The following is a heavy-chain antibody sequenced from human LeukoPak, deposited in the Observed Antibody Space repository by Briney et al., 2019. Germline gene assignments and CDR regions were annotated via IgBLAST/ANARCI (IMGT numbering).Heavy chain of an antibody. CDR2: LSYNGGIE. V-gene: IGHV3-30*03. J-gene: IGHJ4*02. CDR3: ARRVGAKN. D-gene: IGHD1-26*01. Sequence: GGSLRLSCAAFGFTFNTYGMHWVRQAPGKGLDWVAVLSYNGGIEYYADSVKGRFTISRDNAKNSLYLQMNSLRAEDTAVYYCARRVGAKNWGQGTLVTVSS. CDR1: GFTFNTYG.